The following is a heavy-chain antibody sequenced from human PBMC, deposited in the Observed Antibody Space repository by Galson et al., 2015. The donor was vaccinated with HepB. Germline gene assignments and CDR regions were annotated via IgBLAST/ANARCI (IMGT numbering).Heavy chain of an antibody. J-gene: IGHJ4*02. Sequence: SLRLSCAASGFASSSYAMTWVRQAPGKGLEWVSSISDSGSITYYADSVKGRFTLSRDISKNTLYLQMNSLRVEDTAVYYCAKSSGGGSYPPLDYWGQGTLVTVSS. D-gene: IGHD2-15*01. V-gene: IGHV3-23*01. CDR3: AKSSGGGSYPPLDY. CDR2: ISDSGSIT. CDR1: GFASSSYA.